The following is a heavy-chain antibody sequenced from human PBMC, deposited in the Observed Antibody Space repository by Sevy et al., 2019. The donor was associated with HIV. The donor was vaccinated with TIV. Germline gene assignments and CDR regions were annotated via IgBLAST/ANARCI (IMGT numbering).Heavy chain of an antibody. V-gene: IGHV4-61*01. CDR3: ARDYAGSYYNSYYYYGMDV. D-gene: IGHD3-10*01. Sequence: SETLSLTCTVSGGSVSSGSYYWSWIRQPPGKGLEWIGYIYYSGSTNYNPSLKSRVTISVDTSKNQFSLKLSSVTAADTAVYYCARDYAGSYYNSYYYYGMDVWGQGTTVTVSS. J-gene: IGHJ6*02. CDR1: GGSVSSGSYY. CDR2: IYYSGST.